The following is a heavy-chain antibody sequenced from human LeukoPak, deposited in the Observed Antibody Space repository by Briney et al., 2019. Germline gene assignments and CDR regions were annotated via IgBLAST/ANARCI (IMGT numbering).Heavy chain of an antibody. CDR2: ISAGGDLT. D-gene: IGHD3-10*01. CDR1: GFIFKDFP. V-gene: IGHV3-23*01. CDR3: AKSLFTSAAGSGRASDI. J-gene: IGHJ3*02. Sequence: PGGSLRLSCAVSGFIFKDFPMTWVRQAPGKGLEWLSGISAGGDLTFHADSLKGRSTISRDNYKNTLYLQMDSLRAEDTAVYYCAKSLFTSAAGSGRASDIWGQGTMVTVSS.